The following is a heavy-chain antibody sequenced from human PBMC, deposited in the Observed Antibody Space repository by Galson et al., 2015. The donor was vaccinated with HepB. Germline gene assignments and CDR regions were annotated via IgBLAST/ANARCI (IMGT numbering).Heavy chain of an antibody. D-gene: IGHD3-3*01. V-gene: IGHV3-30-3*02. CDR1: GFTFHSHA. CDR3: ARPHSEWIANNMDV. J-gene: IGHJ3*01. Sequence: SLRLSCAGSGFTFHSHAIHWVRQAPGKGLEWLGLISYDGSNKYYAESVKGRFNMSRDNSKSTVSLQLNNLRREDTAVYFCARPHSEWIANNMDVWGQGTMVIVSS. CDR2: ISYDGSNK.